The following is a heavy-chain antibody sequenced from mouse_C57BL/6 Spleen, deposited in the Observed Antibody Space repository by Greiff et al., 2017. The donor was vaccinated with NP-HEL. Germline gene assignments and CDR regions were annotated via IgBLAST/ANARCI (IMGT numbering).Heavy chain of an antibody. Sequence: EVQRVESGGGLVKPGGSLKLSCAASGFTFSSYTMSWVRQTPEKRLEWVATISGGGGNTYYPDSVKGRFTISRDNAKNTLYLQMSSLRSEDTALYYCARQKSSPYYYAMDYWGQGTSVTVSS. CDR1: GFTFSSYT. J-gene: IGHJ4*01. CDR2: ISGGGGNT. D-gene: IGHD1-1*01. CDR3: ARQKSSPYYYAMDY. V-gene: IGHV5-9*01.